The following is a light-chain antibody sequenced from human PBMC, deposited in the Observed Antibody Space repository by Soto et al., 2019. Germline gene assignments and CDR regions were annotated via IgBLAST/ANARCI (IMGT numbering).Light chain of an antibody. CDR3: QHYGGSFI. CDR1: QSINSKS. CDR2: NTS. J-gene: IGKJ3*01. Sequence: EIVLTQSPGTLSLSPGEGATVSCRVSQSINSKSLVWYQRKFGQAPRLLIYNTSTRATGIPDRFSGSGSGTDFTLSIGGLAPEDLAVYYCQHYGGSFIFGPGTKVDFK. V-gene: IGKV3-20*01.